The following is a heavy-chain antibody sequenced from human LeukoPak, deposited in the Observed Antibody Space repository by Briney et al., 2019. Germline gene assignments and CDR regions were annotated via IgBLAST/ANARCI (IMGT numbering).Heavy chain of an antibody. CDR3: AKEASYGGLIHFDY. Sequence: GGSLRLSCAASGFSISSYAMNWVRQVPGKGLEWVSAISGSGGSTYYADSVKGRFTISRDNSKNTLYLQMNSLRAEDTAVYYCAKEASYGGLIHFDYWGQGTLVTVSS. CDR1: GFSISSYA. J-gene: IGHJ4*02. CDR2: ISGSGGST. V-gene: IGHV3-23*01. D-gene: IGHD4-23*01.